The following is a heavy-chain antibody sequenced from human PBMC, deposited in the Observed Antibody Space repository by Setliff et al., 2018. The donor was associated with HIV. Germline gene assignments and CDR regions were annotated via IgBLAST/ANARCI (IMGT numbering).Heavy chain of an antibody. J-gene: IGHJ4*02. CDR2: LHHSGTI. CDR3: ARHRDGGTYPLDY. V-gene: IGHV4-38-2*01. CDR1: GYSISSGYY. D-gene: IGHD1-26*01. Sequence: ASETLSLTCAVSGYSISSGYYWGWIRQPPGKGLEWIGTLHHSGTIYYNPSLKSRVTISLDTSKNQFSLKLNSVTAADTAVYYCARHRDGGTYPLDYWGQGTLVTVSS.